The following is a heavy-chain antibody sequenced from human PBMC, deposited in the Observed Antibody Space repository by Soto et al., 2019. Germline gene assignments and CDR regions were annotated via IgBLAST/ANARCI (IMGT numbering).Heavy chain of an antibody. CDR1: GFTFSSYA. CDR2: ISGSGGST. V-gene: IGHV3-23*01. D-gene: IGHD3-16*01. J-gene: IGHJ2*01. CDR3: AKEDPNLYGARGEFGYFDL. Sequence: GGSLRLSCAASGFTFSSYAMSWVRQAPGKGLEWVSAISGSGGSTYYADSVKGRFTISRDSSKNTLYLQMNSLRAEDTAVYCCAKEDPNLYGARGEFGYFDLWGRGTLVTVSS.